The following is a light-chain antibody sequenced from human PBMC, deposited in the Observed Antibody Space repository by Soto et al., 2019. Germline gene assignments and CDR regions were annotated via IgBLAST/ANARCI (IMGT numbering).Light chain of an antibody. Sequence: QSVLTQPPSVSGAPGQRLTISCAGTSSNIGAGFDVHWYQQLPGTAPKLLIYANDDRPSGVPDRFSGSTSGTSASLAIIGLQAEDAADYYCQSYDNSLLAYVFGGGTKLTVL. J-gene: IGLJ2*01. CDR3: QSYDNSLLAYV. V-gene: IGLV1-40*01. CDR1: SSNIGAGFD. CDR2: AND.